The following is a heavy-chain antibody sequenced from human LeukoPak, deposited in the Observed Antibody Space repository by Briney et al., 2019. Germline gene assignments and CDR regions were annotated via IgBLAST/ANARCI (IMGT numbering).Heavy chain of an antibody. Sequence: QTGGSLRLSCAASGFTFSSYSMNWVRQAPGKGLEWVSVIYSGGSTYYADSVKGRFTISRDTSKNTLYLQMNSLRAEDTAVYYCVRKTGITATGSHFDYWGQGTPVTVSS. CDR1: GFTFSSYS. V-gene: IGHV3-66*01. CDR2: IYSGGST. J-gene: IGHJ4*02. CDR3: VRKTGITATGSHFDY. D-gene: IGHD6-13*01.